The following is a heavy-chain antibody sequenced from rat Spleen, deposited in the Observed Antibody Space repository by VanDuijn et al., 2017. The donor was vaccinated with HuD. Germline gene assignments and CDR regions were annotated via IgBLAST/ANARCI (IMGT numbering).Heavy chain of an antibody. CDR1: GFTFSDYY. CDR2: ISYEGSST. V-gene: IGHV5-22*01. D-gene: IGHD1-1*01. J-gene: IGHJ1*01. Sequence: EVQLVESGGGLVQPGRSLKLSCAASGFTFSDYYMAWVRQAPKKGLEWVASISYEGSSTYYGDSVKGRFTISRDNAKSTLYLQMNSLRSEDTATYYCARQGYTTVVGYFDFWGPGTMVTVSS. CDR3: ARQGYTTVVGYFDF.